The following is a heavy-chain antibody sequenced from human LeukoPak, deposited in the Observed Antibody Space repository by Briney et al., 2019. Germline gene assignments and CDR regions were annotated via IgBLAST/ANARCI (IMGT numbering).Heavy chain of an antibody. J-gene: IGHJ4*02. CDR1: GFTFSSYS. V-gene: IGHV3-21*01. CDR3: ARDKGYCSGGSCYWDY. CDR2: ISSSSSYI. Sequence: GGSLRLSCAASGFTFSSYSMNWVRQAPGKGLGWVSSISSSSSYIYYADSVKGRFTISRDNAKNSLYLQMNSLRAEDTAVYYCARDKGYCSGGSCYWDYWGQGTLVTVSS. D-gene: IGHD2-15*01.